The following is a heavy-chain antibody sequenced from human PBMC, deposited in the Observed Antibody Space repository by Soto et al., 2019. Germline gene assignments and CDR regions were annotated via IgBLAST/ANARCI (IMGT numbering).Heavy chain of an antibody. CDR1: GGSISTYW. J-gene: IGHJ4*02. Sequence: PSETLSLTCTVSGGSISTYWWSWIRQPPRKGLEWIGYIYYSGSTNYNPSLKSRVTISVDTSKNQFSLKLTSVTAAATAVYYCASSRGSTRSFDYWGQGTLVTVSS. V-gene: IGHV4-59*01. D-gene: IGHD2-15*01. CDR3: ASSRGSTRSFDY. CDR2: IYYSGST.